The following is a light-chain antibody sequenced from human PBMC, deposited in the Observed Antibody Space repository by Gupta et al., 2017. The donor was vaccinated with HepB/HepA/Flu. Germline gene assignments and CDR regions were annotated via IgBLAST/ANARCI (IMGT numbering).Light chain of an antibody. CDR2: DAS. CDR3: QQCSAWPST. CDR1: QSVSSY. V-gene: IGKV3-11*01. Sequence: IVLTQSPATLSLSPGERATLSCRASQSVSSYLAWYQQKPGQAPRLLIYDASNRATGIPARFRGRGSGTEFTLTISSLKPEDFAVYYCQQCSAWPSTFGQGTKVEIK. J-gene: IGKJ1*01.